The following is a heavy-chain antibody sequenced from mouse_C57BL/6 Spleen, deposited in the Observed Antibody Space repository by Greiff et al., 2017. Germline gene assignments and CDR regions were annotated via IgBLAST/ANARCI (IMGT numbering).Heavy chain of an antibody. CDR3: ARSRGGNYVLDY. CDR1: GYAFSSSW. V-gene: IGHV1-82*01. J-gene: IGHJ2*01. D-gene: IGHD2-1*01. Sequence: QVQLQQSGPELVKPGASVKISCKASGYAFSSSWMNWVKQRPGKGLEWIGRIYPGDGDTNYNGKFKGKATLTADKSSSTAYMQLSSRTSEDSAVYFCARSRGGNYVLDYWGQGTTLTVSS. CDR2: IYPGDGDT.